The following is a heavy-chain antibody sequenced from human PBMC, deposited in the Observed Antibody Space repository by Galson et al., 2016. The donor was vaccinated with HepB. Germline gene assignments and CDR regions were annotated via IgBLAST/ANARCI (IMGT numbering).Heavy chain of an antibody. CDR2: ISGSRTTM. CDR3: ARQVITIHPYYFDY. CDR1: GFFFSNYY. V-gene: IGHV3-11*01. Sequence: SLRLSCAASGFFFSNYYMGWIRHSPGKGLEWVSYISGSRTTMDYADSVKGRFTISRDNGKNSLFLHMNSLRAEVTAVYYCARQVITIHPYYFDYWGQGTLVTVSS. D-gene: IGHD3-9*01. J-gene: IGHJ4*02.